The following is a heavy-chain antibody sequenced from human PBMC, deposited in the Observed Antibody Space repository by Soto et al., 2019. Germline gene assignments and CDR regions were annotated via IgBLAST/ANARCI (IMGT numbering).Heavy chain of an antibody. Sequence: SLRLSCVASAFSSHHHAIHWVRQGPGKGLEWVSGIHWNNGATGYADSVKGRFTIFKDNVKNSVYLQMNSLRTDDTAFYYCTEDILPGGADVWGQGTTVT. J-gene: IGHJ6*02. CDR3: TEDILPGGADV. CDR2: IHWNNGAT. D-gene: IGHD3-16*01. CDR1: AFSSHHHA. V-gene: IGHV3-9*02.